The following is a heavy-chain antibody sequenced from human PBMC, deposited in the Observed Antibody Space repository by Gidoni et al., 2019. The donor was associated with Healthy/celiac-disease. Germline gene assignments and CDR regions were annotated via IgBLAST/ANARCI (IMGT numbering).Heavy chain of an antibody. J-gene: IGHJ6*02. V-gene: IGHV1-69*02. Sequence: QLQLGQSGAELKKPGSSVKVSCNASGGTFISSTSSRVRQAPGQGLEWMGRIIPILGIANYGQKFQGRVTITADKSTSTAYMELSSLRSEDTAVYYCASGSGLTMVRGAYYYYGMDVWGQGTTVTVSS. CDR1: GGTFISST. D-gene: IGHD3-10*01. CDR2: IIPILGIA. CDR3: ASGSGLTMVRGAYYYYGMDV.